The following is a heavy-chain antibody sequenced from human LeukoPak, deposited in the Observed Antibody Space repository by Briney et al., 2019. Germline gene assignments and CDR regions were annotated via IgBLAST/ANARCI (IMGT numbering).Heavy chain of an antibody. CDR2: ISGSGGRT. CDR3: AKDYHARSDSYQSYFDY. Sequence: GRTLRLSCAASGFTFRSFGMSWVRQAPRKGLEWVSGISGSGGRTYNADSVKGRFTISRDNSKNTLYLQVNRLRAEDTAVYYCAKDYHARSDSYQSYFDYWGQGTLVTVSS. D-gene: IGHD3-22*01. CDR1: GFTFRSFG. V-gene: IGHV3-23*01. J-gene: IGHJ4*02.